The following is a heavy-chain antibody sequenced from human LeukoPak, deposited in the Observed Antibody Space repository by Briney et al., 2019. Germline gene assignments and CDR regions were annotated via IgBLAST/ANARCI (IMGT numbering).Heavy chain of an antibody. D-gene: IGHD2-2*01. Sequence: KTSETLSLTCTVSGGSISSSSYYWGWIRQPPGKGLEWIVSIYYSGSTYYNPSLKSRVTISVATSKNQFSLKLSSVTAADTAVYYCASLSYCSSTSCYHYYGMDVWGQGTTVTVSS. CDR3: ASLSYCSSTSCYHYYGMDV. J-gene: IGHJ6*02. CDR2: IYYSGST. CDR1: GGSISSSSYY. V-gene: IGHV4-39*01.